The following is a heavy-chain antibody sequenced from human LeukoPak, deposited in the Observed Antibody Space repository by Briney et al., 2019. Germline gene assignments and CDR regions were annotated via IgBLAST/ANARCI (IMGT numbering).Heavy chain of an antibody. D-gene: IGHD4-23*01. Sequence: KTSETLSLTCTVSGGYIITSGHYWGWIRQPPGKGLEWIGSIYYTGVTSTNPFFRSRMSISVDTSKNQFSLNLTSVTAADAAVYYCARERSSSGGHNWFDPWGQGTLVAVSS. CDR1: GGYIITSGHY. CDR3: ARERSSSGGHNWFDP. CDR2: IYYTGVT. J-gene: IGHJ5*02. V-gene: IGHV4-39*07.